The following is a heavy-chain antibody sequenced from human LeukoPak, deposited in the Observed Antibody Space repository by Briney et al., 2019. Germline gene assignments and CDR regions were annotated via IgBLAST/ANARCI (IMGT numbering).Heavy chain of an antibody. J-gene: IGHJ4*02. CDR3: SKENCGGDCYGDY. V-gene: IGHV3-23*01. CDR2: ISGSGGST. D-gene: IGHD2-21*02. Sequence: GGSLRLSCAASGFTFSSYAMSWVRQAPGKGLEWVSAISGSGGSTYYADSVKGRFTISRDNSKNTLYLQMKSLRAEDTAVYYCSKENCGGDCYGDYWGQGTLVTVSS. CDR1: GFTFSSYA.